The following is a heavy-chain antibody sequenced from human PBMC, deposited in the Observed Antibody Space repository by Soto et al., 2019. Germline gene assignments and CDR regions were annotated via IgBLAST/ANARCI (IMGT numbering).Heavy chain of an antibody. CDR3: ASHYDMWSGYLSPVDY. CDR1: GYTFSDYY. J-gene: IGHJ4*02. D-gene: IGHD3-3*01. Sequence: GGSLRLSCAASGYTFSDYYMSWIRQAPGKGLEWISYIDTSGTKIYYADSVKGRFTITRDNAKNSLYLEMNSLRDEDTAVYYCASHYDMWSGYLSPVDYWGQGTLVTVSS. CDR2: IDTSGTKI. V-gene: IGHV3-11*01.